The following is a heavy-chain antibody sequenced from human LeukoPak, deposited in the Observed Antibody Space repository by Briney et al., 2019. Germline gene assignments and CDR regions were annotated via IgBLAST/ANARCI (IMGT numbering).Heavy chain of an antibody. CDR1: GFTFSSYA. CDR3: AGLEGKMFFGVVITDYFNY. D-gene: IGHD3-3*01. J-gene: IGHJ4*02. CDR2: ISYDGSNK. Sequence: PGGSLRLSCAASGFTFSSYAMHWVRQAPGKGLEWVAVISYDGSNKYYADSVKGRFTISRDNSKNTLYLQMNSLRAEDTAVYYCAGLEGKMFFGVVITDYFNYWGQETLVPVPS. V-gene: IGHV3-30-3*01.